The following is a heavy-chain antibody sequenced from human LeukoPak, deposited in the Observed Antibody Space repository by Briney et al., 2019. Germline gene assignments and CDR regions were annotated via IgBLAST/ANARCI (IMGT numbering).Heavy chain of an antibody. CDR1: GGSISSYY. J-gene: IGHJ6*02. CDR3: ATCDNYGSLDYGMDV. D-gene: IGHD3-10*01. V-gene: IGHV4-59*01. Sequence: PSETLSLTCTVSGGSISSYYWSWIRQPPGKGLEWIGYIYYSGSTNYNPSLKSRVTISVDTSKNQFSLKLSSVTAADTAVYYCATCDNYGSLDYGMDVWGQGTTVTVS. CDR2: IYYSGST.